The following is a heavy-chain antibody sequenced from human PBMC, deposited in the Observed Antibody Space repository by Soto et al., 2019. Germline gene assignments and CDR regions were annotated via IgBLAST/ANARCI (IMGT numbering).Heavy chain of an antibody. CDR2: ISGHNGKT. D-gene: IGHD1-1*01. J-gene: IGHJ3*01. V-gene: IGHV1-18*01. CDR3: ARERPLEDSPLADAFDV. CDR1: GYTFTTYG. Sequence: QVHLVQSGAEVKKPGASVKVSCNSSGYTFTTYGVAWVRQVRGQGLEWMGWISGHNGKTFYAQSFQDRVTMTTDTSTSTAYMELRSLRSDDTAVYFCARERPLEDSPLADAFDVWGQGTRVTVSS.